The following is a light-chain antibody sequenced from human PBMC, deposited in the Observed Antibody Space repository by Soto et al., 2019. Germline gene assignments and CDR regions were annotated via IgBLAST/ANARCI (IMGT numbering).Light chain of an antibody. Sequence: DVVMTQSPLSLPVTLGQPASISCRSSQSLVSSDGATYLNWFHQRPGQSPRRLIYALSTRDSGVXDXXSGSGSGTDFTLRISRVEAEDVGVYYCLQRTHWPRTFGQGTRLEIK. CDR3: LQRTHWPRT. CDR1: QSLVSSDGATY. J-gene: IGKJ5*01. V-gene: IGKV2-30*01. CDR2: ALS.